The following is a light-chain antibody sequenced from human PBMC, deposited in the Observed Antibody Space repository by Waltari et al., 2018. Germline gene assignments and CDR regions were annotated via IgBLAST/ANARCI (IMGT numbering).Light chain of an antibody. CDR1: SSDIGDYDF. CDR2: EVS. J-gene: IGLJ2*01. Sequence: QSTLTQPPSASGSPGQSVTISCTATSSDIGDYDFVSWYQQHPSQAPKLIIFEVSTRPFGVPDRFSGSKSGTTASLTVSGLQAEDEADYYCSSHAAGNKVVVGGGTKLTVL. CDR3: SSHAAGNKVV. V-gene: IGLV2-8*01.